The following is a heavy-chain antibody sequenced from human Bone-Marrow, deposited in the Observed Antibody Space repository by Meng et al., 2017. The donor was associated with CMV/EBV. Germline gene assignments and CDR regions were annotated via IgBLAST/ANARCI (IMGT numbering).Heavy chain of an antibody. CDR2: IREDGSEK. J-gene: IGHJ4*02. V-gene: IGHV3-7*01. CDR1: GFTFSSYE. Sequence: GGSLRLSCAASGFTFSSYEMNWVRQAPGKGLEWVANIREDGSEKNYVDSVKGRFTISRDNAKDSLFLQMNSLRAEDTAVYYCARYRTTADYWGQGTLVTVSS. D-gene: IGHD1-1*01. CDR3: ARYRTTADY.